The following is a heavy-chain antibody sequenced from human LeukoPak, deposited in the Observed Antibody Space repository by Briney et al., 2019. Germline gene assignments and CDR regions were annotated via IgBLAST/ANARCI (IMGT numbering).Heavy chain of an antibody. J-gene: IGHJ4*02. D-gene: IGHD3-22*01. Sequence: GGSLRLSCAASGFTFSSYSMNWVRQAPGKGLEWVSSISSSSSYIYYADSVKGRFTISRDNAKNSLYLQMNSLRDEDTAVYYCARDETYDYESNGYLDFWGQGTVVTVSS. CDR3: ARDETYDYESNGYLDF. V-gene: IGHV3-21*04. CDR2: ISSSSSYI. CDR1: GFTFSSYS.